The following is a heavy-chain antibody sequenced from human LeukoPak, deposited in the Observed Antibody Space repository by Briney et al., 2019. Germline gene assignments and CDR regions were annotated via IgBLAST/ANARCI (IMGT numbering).Heavy chain of an antibody. J-gene: IGHJ3*02. CDR1: GASVSSGSNY. Sequence: SETLSLTCTVSGASVSSGSNYWSWIRQPAGKGLDWIGRIYTSGRTDYNPSLKSRVTISVDMSKNQFSLNLYSVTAADTAVYYCARTGDCSSTSCYYTFDIWGQGTTVTVCS. CDR2: IYTSGRT. V-gene: IGHV4-61*02. CDR3: ARTGDCSSTSCYYTFDI. D-gene: IGHD2-2*01.